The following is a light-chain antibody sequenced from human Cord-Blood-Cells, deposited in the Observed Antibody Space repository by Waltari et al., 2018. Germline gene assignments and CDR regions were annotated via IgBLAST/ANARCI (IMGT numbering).Light chain of an antibody. Sequence: QSALTQPASVSGSPGQSITISCTGTSSDVGGYNYVSWYQQHPGKVPKRVIYDVSKRPSGVSSRFSGSKSGNTASLTISGLQAEDEADYYCSSYTSSSTWVFGGGTKLTVL. CDR1: SSDVGGYNY. V-gene: IGLV2-14*01. J-gene: IGLJ3*02. CDR3: SSYTSSSTWV. CDR2: DVS.